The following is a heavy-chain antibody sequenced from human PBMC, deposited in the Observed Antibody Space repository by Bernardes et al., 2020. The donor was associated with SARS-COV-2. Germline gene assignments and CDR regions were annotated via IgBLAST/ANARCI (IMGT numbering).Heavy chain of an antibody. J-gene: IGHJ4*02. CDR2: IYTSGST. Sequence: SETLSLTCTVSGGSISSGSYYWSWIRQPAGKGLEWIGRIYTSGSTNYNPSLKSRVTISVDTSKNQFSLKLSSVTAADTAVYYCAREFPGVVIYYFDYWGQGTLVTVSS. V-gene: IGHV4-61*02. CDR1: GGSISSGSYY. CDR3: AREFPGVVIYYFDY. D-gene: IGHD3-3*01.